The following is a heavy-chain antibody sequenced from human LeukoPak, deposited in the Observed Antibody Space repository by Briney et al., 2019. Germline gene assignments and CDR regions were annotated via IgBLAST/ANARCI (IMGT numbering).Heavy chain of an antibody. CDR2: IKKDGSEK. CDR1: GFTFSDHW. Sequence: GGSLTLSCAASGFTFSDHWMSWVRQVPGKGLEWVADIKKDGSEKNEVDSAKGRFTISRDNAKNSLYLQMNSLRAEDTAVYYCASPEWLPDSIDIWGQGTMVTVSS. V-gene: IGHV3-7*01. CDR3: ASPEWLPDSIDI. J-gene: IGHJ3*02. D-gene: IGHD3-3*01.